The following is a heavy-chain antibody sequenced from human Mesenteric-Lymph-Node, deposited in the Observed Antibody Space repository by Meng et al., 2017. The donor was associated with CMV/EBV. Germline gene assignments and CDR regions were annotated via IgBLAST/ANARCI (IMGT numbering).Heavy chain of an antibody. J-gene: IGHJ6*02. CDR3: ARGGSRRSCYYCYYYGMDV. Sequence: LSLTCAASGFTFSSYEMNWVRQAPGKGLEWVSYISSSGSTIYYADSVKGRFTISRDNAKNSLYLQMNSLRAEDTAVYYCARGGSRRSCYYCYYYGMDVWGQGTTVTVSS. CDR1: GFTFSSYE. D-gene: IGHD2-2*01. V-gene: IGHV3-48*03. CDR2: ISSSGSTI.